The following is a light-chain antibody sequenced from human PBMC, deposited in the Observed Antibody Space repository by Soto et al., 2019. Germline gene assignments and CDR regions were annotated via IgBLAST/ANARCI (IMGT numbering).Light chain of an antibody. CDR2: GAS. V-gene: IGKV3-15*01. CDR1: QSVSNN. CDR3: QQYNNWPRT. J-gene: IGKJ1*01. Sequence: EIVMTQSPATLSVSPGERATLSCRASQSVSNNLAWYQQKPGQAPRLLIYGASTRATGIPGRFSGSGSGTEFTLTISSLLSEDFAVYYCQQYNNWPRTFGQGTKVEIK.